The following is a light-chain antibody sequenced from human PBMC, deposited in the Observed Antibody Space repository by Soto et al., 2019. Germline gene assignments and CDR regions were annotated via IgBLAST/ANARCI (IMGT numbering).Light chain of an antibody. CDR2: CAS. V-gene: IGKV3-20*01. Sequence: EIVLTQSPGTLSLSPGEGATLSCRASQSVSSSYLAWYQQKPGQAPRLLIYCASSRATGIPDRFSGSGSGTDVTLYISRLEPEDFGMYYCQQYGSSSYTFGQGTKLEIK. J-gene: IGKJ2*01. CDR3: QQYGSSSYT. CDR1: QSVSSSY.